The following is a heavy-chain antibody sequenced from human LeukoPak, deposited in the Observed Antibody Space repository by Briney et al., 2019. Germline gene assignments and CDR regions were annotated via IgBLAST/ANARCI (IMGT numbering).Heavy chain of an antibody. J-gene: IGHJ4*02. CDR2: ISSSSSYI. Sequence: GGSLRLSCAASGFTFSSYSMNWVRQAPGKGLEWVSSISSSSSYIYYADSVKGRFTISRDNAKNSLYLQMNSLRAEDTAVYFCARQIAVADADHWGQGTLVTVSS. D-gene: IGHD6-19*01. CDR1: GFTFSSYS. V-gene: IGHV3-21*01. CDR3: ARQIAVADADH.